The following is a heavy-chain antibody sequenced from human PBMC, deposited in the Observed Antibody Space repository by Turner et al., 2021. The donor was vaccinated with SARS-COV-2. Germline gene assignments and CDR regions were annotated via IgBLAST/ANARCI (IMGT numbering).Heavy chain of an antibody. CDR2: MKASSGGT. D-gene: IGHD3-3*01. J-gene: IGHJ5*02. CDR1: GHAYRGYY. Sequence: MLLVLSGAWVKKPGASVRVSCPAAGHAYRGYYLHWVRQAPGPGREWMGWMKASSGGTNYAQKVKGRVTMTSDRSISTAYMEMSRLRPDDTAVYDCARGARGYEFWSGDPNWFDPWGQGTLVTVSS. V-gene: IGHV1-2*02. CDR3: ARGARGYEFWSGDPNWFDP.